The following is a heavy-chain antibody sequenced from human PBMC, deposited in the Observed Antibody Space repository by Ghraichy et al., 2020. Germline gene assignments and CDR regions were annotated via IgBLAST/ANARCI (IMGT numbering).Heavy chain of an antibody. Sequence: GGSLRLSCAASGFSFSSYWMTWVRQAPGKGLEWVANINHDGSDDFCVDSLKGRFTISRDNGKDSLYLQINSLRVEDTAVYYCARGAGITDALDVWGHGTRVSVSS. CDR2: INHDGSDD. D-gene: IGHD6-25*01. CDR1: GFSFSSYW. J-gene: IGHJ3*01. CDR3: ARGAGITDALDV. V-gene: IGHV3-7*01.